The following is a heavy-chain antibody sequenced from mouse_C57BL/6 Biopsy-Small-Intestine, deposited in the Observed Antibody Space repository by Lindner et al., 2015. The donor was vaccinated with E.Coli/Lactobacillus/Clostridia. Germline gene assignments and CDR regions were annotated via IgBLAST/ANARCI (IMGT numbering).Heavy chain of an antibody. CDR1: GYTFTSYG. J-gene: IGHJ2*01. V-gene: IGHV1-81*01. CDR2: IYPRSGNT. Sequence: VQLQESGAELARPGASVKLSCKASGYTFTSYGISWVKQRTGQGLEWIGEIYPRSGNTYYNEKFKGKASLTADKSSSTAYMELRSLTSEDSAVYFCARREGNYFDYWGQGTTLTVSS. CDR3: ARREGNYFDY.